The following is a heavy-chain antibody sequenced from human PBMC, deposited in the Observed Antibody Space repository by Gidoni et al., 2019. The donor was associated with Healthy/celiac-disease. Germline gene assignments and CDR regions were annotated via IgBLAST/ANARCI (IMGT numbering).Heavy chain of an antibody. CDR1: GGSISSSSYY. J-gene: IGHJ4*02. CDR3: ARGSIAAAGTPFDY. D-gene: IGHD6-13*01. V-gene: IGHV4-39*01. CDR2: IYYSGST. Sequence: QLQLQESGPGLVKPSETLSLTCTVSGGSISSSSYYWGWIRQPPGKGLEWIGSIYYSGSTYYNPSLKSRVTISVDTSKNQFSLKLSSVTAADTAVYYCARGSIAAAGTPFDYWGQGTLVTVSS.